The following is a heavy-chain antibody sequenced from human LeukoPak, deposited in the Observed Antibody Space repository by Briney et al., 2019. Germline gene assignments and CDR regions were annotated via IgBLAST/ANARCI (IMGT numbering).Heavy chain of an antibody. Sequence: ASVKVSCKASGYTFTCYYMHWVRQAPGQGLEWVGWINPNSGGTNYAQKFQGRVTMTRDTSISTGYMELSRLRSDDTAVYYCARSFYYGSGRALFDYWGQGTLVTVSS. CDR3: ARSFYYGSGRALFDY. D-gene: IGHD3-10*01. J-gene: IGHJ4*02. V-gene: IGHV1-2*02. CDR2: INPNSGGT. CDR1: GYTFTCYY.